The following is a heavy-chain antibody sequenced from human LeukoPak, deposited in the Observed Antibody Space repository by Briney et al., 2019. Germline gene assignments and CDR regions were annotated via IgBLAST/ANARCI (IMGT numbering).Heavy chain of an antibody. V-gene: IGHV3-21*01. J-gene: IGHJ3*02. CDR1: GFTFSSYI. CDR2: ISNSSSYI. Sequence: GGSLRLSCAASGFTFSSYIMNWVRQAPRKGLEWVSSISNSSSYIYYADSVKGRFTISRDNAKNSLYLQMNSLRAEDTAVYYCARDDDYGDYDAFDIWGQGTMVTVSS. CDR3: ARDDDYGDYDAFDI. D-gene: IGHD4-17*01.